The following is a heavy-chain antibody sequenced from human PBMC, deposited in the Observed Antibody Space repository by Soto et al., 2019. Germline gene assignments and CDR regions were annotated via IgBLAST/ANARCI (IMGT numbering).Heavy chain of an antibody. CDR2: IWYDGNNK. CDR3: AIGSHNGNSAKFYYSYTMGD. Sequence: QFQLVESGGGVVQPGRSLRLSCAASGFSFSDYGMHWVRQAPGKGLVWVAVIWYDGNNKYYVDSVKGRFTISRDNSKNTVYLQMNSLRAEERAPYYCAIGSHNGNSAKFYYSYTMGDWCQGTTVTVSS. D-gene: IGHD1-20*01. V-gene: IGHV3-33*01. J-gene: IGHJ6*02. CDR1: GFSFSDYG.